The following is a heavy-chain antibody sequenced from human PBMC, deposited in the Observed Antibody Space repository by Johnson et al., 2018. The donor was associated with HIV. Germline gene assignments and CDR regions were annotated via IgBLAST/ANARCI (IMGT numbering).Heavy chain of an antibody. J-gene: IGHJ3*02. CDR3: ASDSSGYDERGEKDAFDI. Sequence: QVQLVESGGGVVQPGRSLRLSCAASGFTFSSYAMHWVRQAPGKGLEWVAVISYDGSNKYYADSVKGRFYISRDNSKNTLYLQMNSLRAEDTAVYYRASDSSGYDERGEKDAFDIWGQGTMVNVSS. CDR2: ISYDGSNK. CDR1: GFTFSSYA. V-gene: IGHV3-30-3*01. D-gene: IGHD3-22*01.